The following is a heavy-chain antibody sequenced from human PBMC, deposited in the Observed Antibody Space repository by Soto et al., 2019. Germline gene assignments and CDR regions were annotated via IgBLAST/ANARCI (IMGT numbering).Heavy chain of an antibody. J-gene: IGHJ3*02. CDR2: IVVGSGNT. D-gene: IGHD6-19*01. CDR3: AAAVAVAGPAAFDI. V-gene: IGHV1-58*01. CDR1: GFTFTSSA. Sequence: SVKVSCKASGFTFTSSAVQWVRQARGQRLEWIGWIVVGSGNTNYAQKFQERVTITRDMSTSTAYMELSSLRSEDTAVYYCAAAVAVAGPAAFDIWGQGTMVTVS.